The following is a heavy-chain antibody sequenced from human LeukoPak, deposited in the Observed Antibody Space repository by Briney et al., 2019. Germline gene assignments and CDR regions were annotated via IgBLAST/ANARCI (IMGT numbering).Heavy chain of an antibody. CDR1: GFTFSDYY. CDR3: AREGSRLVIHAFDI. D-gene: IGHD2-21*01. CDR2: ISSSGSTI. J-gene: IGHJ3*02. V-gene: IGHV3-11*04. Sequence: PGGSLRLSCAASGFTFSDYYMSWIRQAPGKGLEWVSYISSSGSTIYYADSVKGRFTISRDNSKNTVYLQMNSLRTEDTAVYFCAREGSRLVIHAFDIWGQGTMVTVSS.